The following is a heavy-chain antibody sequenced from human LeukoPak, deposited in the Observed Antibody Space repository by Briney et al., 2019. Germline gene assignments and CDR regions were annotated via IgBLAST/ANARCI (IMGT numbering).Heavy chain of an antibody. CDR1: GFIFSTYS. CDR2: ISSSSSYI. D-gene: IGHD6-6*01. V-gene: IGHV3-21*01. Sequence: GGSLRLSCAASGFIFSTYSMNWVRQAPGKGLEWVSSISSSSSYIYYVDSVKGRFTISRDNAKNSLYLQMNSLRAEDTAVYYCARGLAARLDSSGMDVWGQGTTVIVSS. J-gene: IGHJ6*02. CDR3: ARGLAARLDSSGMDV.